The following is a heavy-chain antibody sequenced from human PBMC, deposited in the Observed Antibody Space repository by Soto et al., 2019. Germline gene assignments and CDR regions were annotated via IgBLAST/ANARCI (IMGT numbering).Heavy chain of an antibody. V-gene: IGHV1-69*13. CDR3: ATAPKDYGGSSGSVGACDY. D-gene: IGHD3-22*01. J-gene: IGHJ4*02. CDR2: IIPIFGTA. CDR1: GGTFSSYA. Sequence: SVKVSCKASGGTFSSYAISWVRQAPGQGLEWMGGIIPIFGTANYAQKFQGRVTITADESTSTAYMELSSPRSEDTAVYSCATAPKDYGGSSGSVGACDYRDRGTL.